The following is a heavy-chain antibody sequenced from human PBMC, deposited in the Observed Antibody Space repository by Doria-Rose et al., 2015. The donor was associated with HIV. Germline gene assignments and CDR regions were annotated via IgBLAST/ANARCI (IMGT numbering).Heavy chain of an antibody. V-gene: IGHV3-9*01. CDR2: ISWDSGAK. J-gene: IGHJ6*03. D-gene: IGHD3-3*01. CDR1: GFSFESYA. Sequence: PGRSLRLSCVGSGFSFESYAMHWVRLAPGKGLEWVAGISWDSGAKGNADSVEGRFTISRDNAKKSVYLEMRSLRPEDTAFYYCAKAPFIGPKYYFYMDVWGKGTSVTVSS. CDR3: AKAPFIGPKYYFYMDV.